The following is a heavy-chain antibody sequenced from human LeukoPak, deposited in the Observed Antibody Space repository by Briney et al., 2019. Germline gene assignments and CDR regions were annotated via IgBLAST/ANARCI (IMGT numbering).Heavy chain of an antibody. CDR1: GFTFSDYY. V-gene: IGHV3-11*01. CDR3: AKAPVTSCRGAFCYPFDY. J-gene: IGHJ4*02. D-gene: IGHD2-15*01. CDR2: ISSSGSTI. Sequence: GGSLRLSCAASGFTFSDYYMSWIRQAPGKGLEWVSYISSSGSTIYYAASVRGRFTISRDTSRSTLYLQMNSLRAEDAAVYYCAKAPVTSCRGAFCYPFDYWGQGTLVSVSS.